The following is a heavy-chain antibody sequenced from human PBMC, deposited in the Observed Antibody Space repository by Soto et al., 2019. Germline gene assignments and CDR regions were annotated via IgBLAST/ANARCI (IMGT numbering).Heavy chain of an antibody. CDR2: IWYDGSNK. Sequence: QVQLVESGGGVVQPGRSLRLSCAASGFTFSSYGMHWVRQAPGKGLEWVAVIWYDGSNKYYADSVKGRFTISRDNSKNTLYLQMNSLRAEDTAVYYCARDLPAGLVGDDTGGYFDYWGQGTLVTVSS. CDR3: ARDLPAGLVGDDTGGYFDY. V-gene: IGHV3-33*01. J-gene: IGHJ4*02. CDR1: GFTFSSYG. D-gene: IGHD1-26*01.